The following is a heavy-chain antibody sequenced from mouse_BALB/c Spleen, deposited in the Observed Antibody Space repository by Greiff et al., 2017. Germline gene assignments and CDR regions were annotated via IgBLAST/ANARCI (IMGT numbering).Heavy chain of an antibody. V-gene: IGHV14-3*02. CDR2: IDPANGNT. J-gene: IGHJ4*01. CDR3: ASDYDYDYYAMDY. Sequence: EVKLLESGAELVKPGASVKLSCTASGFNIKDTYMHWVKQRPEQGLEWIGRIDPANGNTKYDPKFQGKATITADTSSNTAYLQLSSLTSEDTAVYYCASDYDYDYYAMDYWGQGTSVTVSS. CDR1: GFNIKDTY. D-gene: IGHD2-4*01.